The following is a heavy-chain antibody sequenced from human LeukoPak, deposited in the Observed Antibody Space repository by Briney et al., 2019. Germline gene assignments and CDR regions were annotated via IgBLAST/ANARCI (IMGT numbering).Heavy chain of an antibody. J-gene: IGHJ4*02. CDR3: TRDPPGWESPPDY. CDR1: GFAFTNYR. D-gene: IGHD1-26*01. V-gene: IGHV3-74*01. CDR2: INTDGSDT. Sequence: GGSLRLSCAAYGFAFTNYRMHWVRQAPEKGLVWVSRINTDGSDTTYADSVKGRFTISRDNAKNTLYLQMNSLRVEDTAVYYCTRDPPGWESPPDYWGQGTLVTVSS.